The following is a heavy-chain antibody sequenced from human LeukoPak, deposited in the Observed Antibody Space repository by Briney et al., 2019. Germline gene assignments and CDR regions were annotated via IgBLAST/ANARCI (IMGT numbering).Heavy chain of an antibody. Sequence: GGSLRLSCEASTFTFSSYWMTWVRQAPGKGLEWVANTKEDGGEKYYVDSVKGRFTISRDSAENSLYLQMNSLRAEDTAVYYCARRSVAGSLDYWGQGTLVTVSS. J-gene: IGHJ4*02. CDR2: TKEDGGEK. CDR3: ARRSVAGSLDY. D-gene: IGHD6-19*01. V-gene: IGHV3-7*01. CDR1: TFTFSSYW.